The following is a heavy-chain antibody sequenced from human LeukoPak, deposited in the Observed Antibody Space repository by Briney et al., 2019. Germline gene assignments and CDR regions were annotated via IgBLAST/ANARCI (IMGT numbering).Heavy chain of an antibody. V-gene: IGHV3-66*01. CDR2: IYSGGST. J-gene: IGHJ5*02. D-gene: IGHD3-10*01. CDR1: GFTVSSNY. CDR3: ARASPSMYYYGSGRHDNWFDP. Sequence: PGGSLRLSCAASGFTVSSNYMSWVRQAPGKGLEWVSVIYSGGSTYYADSVKGRFTISRDNAKNSLYLQMNSLRAEDTAVYYCARASPSMYYYGSGRHDNWFDPWGQGTLVTVSS.